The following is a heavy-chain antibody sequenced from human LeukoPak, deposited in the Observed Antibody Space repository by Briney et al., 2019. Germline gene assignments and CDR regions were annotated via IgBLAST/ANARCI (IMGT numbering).Heavy chain of an antibody. CDR3: TTTAPVTGY. CDR2: ISGSGGST. D-gene: IGHD6-13*01. V-gene: IGHV3-23*01. CDR1: GFTFSSYE. J-gene: IGHJ4*02. Sequence: GGSLRLSCVASGFTFSSYEMNWVRQAPGKGLEWVSAISGSGGSTYYADSVKGRFTISRDNSKNTVYLQMNSLRAEDTAVYYCTTTAPVTGYWGQGTLVTVSS.